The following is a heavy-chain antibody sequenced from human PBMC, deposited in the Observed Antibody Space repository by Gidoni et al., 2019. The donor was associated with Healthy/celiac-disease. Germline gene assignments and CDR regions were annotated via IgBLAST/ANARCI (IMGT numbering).Heavy chain of an antibody. CDR1: GGSISSSSYY. Sequence: QLQLQEPGPGLAKPSETLALTCTVPGGSISSSSYYWGWIRQPPGKGLEWIGSIYYSGSTYYNPSLKSRVTISVDTSKNQFSLKLSSVTAADTAVYYCASWSFWWFDPWGQGTLVTVSS. CDR3: ASWSFWWFDP. CDR2: IYYSGST. D-gene: IGHD3-3*01. V-gene: IGHV4-39*01. J-gene: IGHJ5*02.